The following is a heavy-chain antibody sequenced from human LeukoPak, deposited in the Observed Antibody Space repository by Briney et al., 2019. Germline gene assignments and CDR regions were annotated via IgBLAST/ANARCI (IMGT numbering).Heavy chain of an antibody. V-gene: IGHV3-74*01. CDR1: GFICSSYW. CDR3: ATSFGPVIAAAGTGAD. CDR2: INSDGTDT. Sequence: GGSLRLSCAGSGFICSSYWIHWVRQVPGKELVWVSQINSDGTDTPYADSVKGRFTISRDNSRNTLYLQMSSLRAEDTAVYYCATSFGPVIAAAGTGADWGHGTLVTVSS. J-gene: IGHJ4*01. D-gene: IGHD6-13*01.